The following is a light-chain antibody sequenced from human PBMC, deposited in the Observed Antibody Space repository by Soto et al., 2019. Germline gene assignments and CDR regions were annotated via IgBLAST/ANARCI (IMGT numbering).Light chain of an antibody. CDR3: QQYYRPWT. CDR2: WAS. CDR1: QSVFVSSNNKNY. J-gene: IGKJ1*01. Sequence: DIVMTQSPDSLAVSLGERATINCKSSQSVFVSSNNKNYLAWYQQKPGQPPKLLIYWASTRESGVPDRFSGSGSGTDFTLNISSLQAEDVAVYYCQQYYRPWTFGQGTKVEIK. V-gene: IGKV4-1*01.